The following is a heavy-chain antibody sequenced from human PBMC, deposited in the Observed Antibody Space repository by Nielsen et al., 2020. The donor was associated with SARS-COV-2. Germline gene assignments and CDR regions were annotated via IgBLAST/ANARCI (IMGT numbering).Heavy chain of an antibody. V-gene: IGHV1-69*19. J-gene: IGHJ4*02. D-gene: IGHD3-9*01. Sequence: WVRQAPGQGLEWMGGIIPIFGTANYAQKFPGRVTITADESTSTAYMELSSLRSEDTAVYYCARDLSTYYDILTGYSYYFDYWGQGTLVTVSS. CDR3: ARDLSTYYDILTGYSYYFDY. CDR2: IIPIFGTA.